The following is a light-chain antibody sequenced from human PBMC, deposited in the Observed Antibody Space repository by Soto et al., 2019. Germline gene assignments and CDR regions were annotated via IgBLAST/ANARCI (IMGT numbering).Light chain of an antibody. CDR2: EVS. J-gene: IGLJ1*01. V-gene: IGLV2-14*01. CDR3: ASYTSSRPYV. CDR1: SSDVGGYFY. Sequence: QSVLTQPASVSGSPGQSITISCIGTSSDVGGYFYVPWYQQHPVKAPKLIIYEVSNRPSGVSNRFSGSKSGNTASLTISGLQAEDEADYYCASYTSSRPYVFGTGTKVTDL.